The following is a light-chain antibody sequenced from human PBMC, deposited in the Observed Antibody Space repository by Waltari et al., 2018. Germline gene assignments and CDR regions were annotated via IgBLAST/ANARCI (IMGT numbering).Light chain of an antibody. Sequence: SYELTQPPSVSVSPGQTASITCPGDKLGDNYACWYLQNPGQSPVLVIYQDSNRPSGIPERFSGSNSGNTATLIISGTQAMDEADYYCQAWDSSNVVFGGGTKLTVL. CDR1: KLGDNY. V-gene: IGLV3-1*01. J-gene: IGLJ2*01. CDR2: QDS. CDR3: QAWDSSNVV.